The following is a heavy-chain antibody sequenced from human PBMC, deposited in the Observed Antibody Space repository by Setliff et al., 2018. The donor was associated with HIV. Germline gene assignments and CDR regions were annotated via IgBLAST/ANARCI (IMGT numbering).Heavy chain of an antibody. CDR3: ASLDGSESPYIYYYYMDV. D-gene: IGHD3-10*01. CDR2: IYTSGSS. CDR1: GGSINNYQ. V-gene: IGHV4-4*08. Sequence: SETLSLTCTVSGVSGGSINNYQWSWIRQPPGKGLEWIGYIYTSGSSNYNPSLKSRVTISGDTSKRQFSLKMSSVTAADTAVYYCASLDGSESPYIYYYYMDVWGEGTAVTVSS. J-gene: IGHJ6*03.